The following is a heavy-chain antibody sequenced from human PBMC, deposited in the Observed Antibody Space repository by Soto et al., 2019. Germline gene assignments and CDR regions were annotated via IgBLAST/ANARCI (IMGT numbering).Heavy chain of an antibody. Sequence: GASVKVSCKASGYTFTSYYMHWVRQAPGQGLEWMGIIYSSGGSTSYAQKFQGRVTITRDTSTSTVYMELSSLRSEDTAVYYCAVKRTDAFDIWGQGTMVTVSS. CDR3: AVKRTDAFDI. J-gene: IGHJ3*02. V-gene: IGHV1-46*01. D-gene: IGHD1-1*01. CDR1: GYTFTSYY. CDR2: IYSSGGST.